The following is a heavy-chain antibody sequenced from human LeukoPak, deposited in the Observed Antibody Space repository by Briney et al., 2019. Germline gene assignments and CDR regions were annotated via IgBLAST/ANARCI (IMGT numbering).Heavy chain of an antibody. J-gene: IGHJ5*02. CDR3: AREGGIAAADEGWFDP. CDR1: GYTFTSYY. CDR2: TNPSAGST. D-gene: IGHD6-13*01. Sequence: ASVKVSCKASGYTFTSYYMHWVRQAPGQGLEWMGITNPSAGSTRYAQKFQGRVTMTRDTSTSTVYMELSSLRSEDTAVYYCAREGGIAAADEGWFDPWGQGTLVTVSS. V-gene: IGHV1-46*01.